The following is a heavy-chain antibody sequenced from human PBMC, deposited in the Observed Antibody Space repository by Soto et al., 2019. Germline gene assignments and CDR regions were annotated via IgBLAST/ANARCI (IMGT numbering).Heavy chain of an antibody. D-gene: IGHD2-21*02. CDR2: ISYDGSNK. CDR1: GFTFSSYG. Sequence: GGSLRLSCAASGFTFSSYGMHWVRQAPGKGLEWVAVISYDGSNKYYADSVKGRFTISRDNSKNTLYLQMNSLRAEDTAVYYCAKDQVGRVTTDAFDIWGQGTMVTVS. CDR3: AKDQVGRVTTDAFDI. J-gene: IGHJ3*02. V-gene: IGHV3-30*18.